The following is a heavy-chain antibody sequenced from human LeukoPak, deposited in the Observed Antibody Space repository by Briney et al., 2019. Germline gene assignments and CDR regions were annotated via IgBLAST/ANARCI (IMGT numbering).Heavy chain of an antibody. CDR3: ARLNYYGSGTYYWFDP. CDR2: ISNSGNT. CDR1: GGSISSYY. D-gene: IGHD3-10*01. V-gene: IGHV4-59*01. Sequence: SETLSLTCTVSGGSISSYYWSWIRQPPGKGLEWIGYISNSGNTNYNPSLKSRVTISVGTSKNQFPLKLSSVTAADTAVYYCARLNYYGSGTYYWFDPWGQGTLVTVSS. J-gene: IGHJ5*02.